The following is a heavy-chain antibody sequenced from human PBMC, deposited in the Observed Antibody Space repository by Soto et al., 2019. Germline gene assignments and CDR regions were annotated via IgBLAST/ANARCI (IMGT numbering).Heavy chain of an antibody. CDR1: GLTFRSFW. V-gene: IGHV3-7*01. Sequence: GGCLRLSWAGSGLTFRSFWITWVLQAPGKGLEWVANINQDGSEKHYVDSVKGRFTLSRDNAENSVYLQMNSLRADDTAVYYCARDFGVQELDYWGQGTLVTVSS. D-gene: IGHD3-3*01. J-gene: IGHJ4*02. CDR3: ARDFGVQELDY. CDR2: INQDGSEK.